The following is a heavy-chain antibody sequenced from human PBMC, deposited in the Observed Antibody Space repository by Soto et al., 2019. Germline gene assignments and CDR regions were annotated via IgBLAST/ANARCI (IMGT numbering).Heavy chain of an antibody. V-gene: IGHV4-39*01. J-gene: IGHJ6*02. CDR3: ARLHGYCISSSCHGHYAMDV. Sequence: QLQLQESGPGLVKPSETLSLTCTVSSAPVSSSTYTWGWIRQPPGTGLEWIGSLYYSGSTYYNPSLNSRVTVPVDTSKNQFSLKVTSVTAADTAVYYCARLHGYCISSSCHGHYAMDVWGQGTTVTVSS. CDR2: LYYSGST. D-gene: IGHD2-2*01. CDR1: SAPVSSSTYT.